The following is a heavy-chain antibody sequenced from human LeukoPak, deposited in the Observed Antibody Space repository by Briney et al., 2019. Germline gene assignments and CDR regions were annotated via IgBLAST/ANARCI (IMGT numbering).Heavy chain of an antibody. CDR2: ISGSGVST. V-gene: IGHV3-23*01. Sequence: PGGSLRLSCAASGFTVTRSSISWVRQAPGKGLEWVSAISGSGVSTYYADSVKGRFTISRDNSKNTLYLQMNSLRAEDTAVYFCAKDGARRKDSSSYSDYWGQGTLVTVSS. D-gene: IGHD6-6*01. CDR3: AKDGARRKDSSSYSDY. J-gene: IGHJ4*02. CDR1: GFTVTRSS.